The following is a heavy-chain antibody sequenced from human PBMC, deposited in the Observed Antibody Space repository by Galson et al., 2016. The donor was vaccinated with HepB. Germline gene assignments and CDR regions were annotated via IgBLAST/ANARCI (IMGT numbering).Heavy chain of an antibody. D-gene: IGHD2/OR15-2a*01. CDR2: IDPAGSYA. V-gene: IGHV5-10-1*01. J-gene: IGHJ3*01. CDR3: AGPNTLGGFDF. Sequence: QSGAEVKKPGESLRISCKVSGYNFITYWISWVRHMPGSGLEWMGRIDPAGSYANYGPSFQGHVTFSADRSSNAAYLEWRSLKASATAMYFCAGPNTLGGFDFWGQGTMVTVSS. CDR1: GYNFITYW.